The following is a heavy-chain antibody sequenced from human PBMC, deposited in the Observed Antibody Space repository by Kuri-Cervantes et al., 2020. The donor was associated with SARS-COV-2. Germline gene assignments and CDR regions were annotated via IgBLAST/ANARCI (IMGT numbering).Heavy chain of an antibody. CDR3: ARSSSGYQPDY. CDR1: GFSLGTSGMC. D-gene: IGHD3-22*01. CDR2: IDWDDDK. Sequence: SGPTLVKPTQTLTLTCTFSGFSLGTSGMCVSWIRQPPGKALEWLARIDWDDDKSYSTSLKSRLTISKDTSKSQVVLTMTNMDPVDTATYYCARSSSGYQPDYWGQGTLVTVSS. V-gene: IGHV2-70*11. J-gene: IGHJ4*02.